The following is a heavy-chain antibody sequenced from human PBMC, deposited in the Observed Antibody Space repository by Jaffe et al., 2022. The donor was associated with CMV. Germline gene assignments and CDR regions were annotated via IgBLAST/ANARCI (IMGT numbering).Heavy chain of an antibody. CDR2: IYYSGST. CDR1: GGSISSYY. CDR3: ARHFGSLLYDYVWGSYRADYYYYMDV. Sequence: QVQLQESGPGLVKPSETLSLTCTVSGGSISSYYWSWIRQPPGKGLEWIGYIYYSGSTNYNPSLKSRVTISVDTSKNQFSLKLSSVTAADTAVYYCARHFGSLLYDYVWGSYRADYYYYMDVWGKGTTVTVSS. J-gene: IGHJ6*03. V-gene: IGHV4-59*08. D-gene: IGHD3-16*02.